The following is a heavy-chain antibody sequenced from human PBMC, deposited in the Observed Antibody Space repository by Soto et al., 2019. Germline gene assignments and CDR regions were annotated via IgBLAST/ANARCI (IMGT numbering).Heavy chain of an antibody. CDR1: GFTFSSYP. J-gene: IGHJ4*02. D-gene: IGHD3-22*01. V-gene: IGHV3-23*01. Sequence: PGGPLRPPCPPSGFTFSSYPMSWVPQAPGKGLEWVSAISGSGGSTYYADSVKGRFTISRDNYKNTLYLQMNSLRAEDTAVYYCAKDFYYDSSGYVFGYWGQGTLVTVS. CDR2: ISGSGGST. CDR3: AKDFYYDSSGYVFGY.